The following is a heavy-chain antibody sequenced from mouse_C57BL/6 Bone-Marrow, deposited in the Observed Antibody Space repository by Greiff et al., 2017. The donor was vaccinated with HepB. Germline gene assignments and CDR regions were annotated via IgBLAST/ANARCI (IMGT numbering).Heavy chain of an antibody. CDR1: GFTFSDYY. CDR3: ARDHYGLAY. Sequence: EVMLVVSEGGLVQPGSSMKLSCTASGFTFSDYYMAWVRQVPEKGLEWVANINYDGSSTYYLDSLKSRFIISRDNAKNILYLQMSSLKSEDTATYYCARDHYGLAYWGQGTLVTVSA. D-gene: IGHD1-1*02. J-gene: IGHJ3*01. V-gene: IGHV5-16*01. CDR2: INYDGSST.